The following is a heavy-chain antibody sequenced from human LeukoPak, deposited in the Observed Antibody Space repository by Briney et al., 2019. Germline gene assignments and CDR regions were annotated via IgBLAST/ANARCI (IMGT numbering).Heavy chain of an antibody. CDR3: ARTPDIPPSGWLSWFDP. D-gene: IGHD6-19*01. Sequence: PSETLSLTCSVSGASINNYFWSWIRPPPGNGLEWIGSIYYSGSTNYNPSLKSRVTISVDTSKNQFSLKLNSVTAADTAVYYCARTPDIPPSGWLSWFDPWGQGTMVTVSS. CDR1: GASINNYF. CDR2: IYYSGST. J-gene: IGHJ5*01. V-gene: IGHV4-59*01.